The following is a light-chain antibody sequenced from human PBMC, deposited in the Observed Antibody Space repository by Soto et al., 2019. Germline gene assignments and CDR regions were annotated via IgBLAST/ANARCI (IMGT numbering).Light chain of an antibody. CDR1: QSVSSY. CDR2: DAS. V-gene: IGKV3-11*01. CDR3: QPRSNWPPT. Sequence: EIVLTQSPATLSLSPGERATLSCRASQSVSSYLAWYQQKPGQAPRLLIYDASNRATGIPARFSSSGSGTDFTLTTSSLGPADFAVYYCQPRSNWPPTFGGGTKVEIK. J-gene: IGKJ4*01.